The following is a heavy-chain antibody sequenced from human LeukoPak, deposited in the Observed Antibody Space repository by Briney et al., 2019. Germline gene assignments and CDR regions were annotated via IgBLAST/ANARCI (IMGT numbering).Heavy chain of an antibody. CDR1: GFTFSTHR. Sequence: PGGSLRLSCAASGFTFSTHRMSWVRQSPGKGLEWVANIQQDGSDVYYVDSVKGRFTVSTDNARNSLYLQMNSLRVEDTGVYYCVKRAEYSSSWHFDYWGQGTLVTVSS. CDR2: IQQDGSDV. CDR3: VKRAEYSSSWHFDY. D-gene: IGHD6-13*01. V-gene: IGHV3-7*01. J-gene: IGHJ4*02.